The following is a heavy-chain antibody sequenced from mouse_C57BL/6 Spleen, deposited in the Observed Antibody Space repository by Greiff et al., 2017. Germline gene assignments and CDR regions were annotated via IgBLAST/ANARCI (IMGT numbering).Heavy chain of an antibody. CDR2: ISSGGSYT. CDR3: ARPPGTTVVATRAWFAY. J-gene: IGHJ3*01. D-gene: IGHD1-1*01. V-gene: IGHV5-6*01. Sequence: EVKLVESGGDLVKPGGSLKLSCAASGFTFSSYGMSWVRQTPDKRLEWVATISSGGSYTYYPDSVKGRFTISRDNAKNTLYLQMSSLKSEDTAMYYWARPPGTTVVATRAWFAYWGQGTLVTVSA. CDR1: GFTFSSYG.